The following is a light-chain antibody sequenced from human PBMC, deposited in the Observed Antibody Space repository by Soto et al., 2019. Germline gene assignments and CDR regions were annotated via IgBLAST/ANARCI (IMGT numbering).Light chain of an antibody. V-gene: IGLV2-11*01. J-gene: IGLJ3*02. CDR3: CAYAGSYSWV. Sequence: QSALTQPRSVSGSPGQSVTISCTGTSSDVGGYNYVSWYQQHPGKAPKLMIYDVTKRPSGVPDRLSGSKSGNTASLTISGLQAEDEADYFCCAYAGSYSWVFGGGTKLPVL. CDR1: SSDVGGYNY. CDR2: DVT.